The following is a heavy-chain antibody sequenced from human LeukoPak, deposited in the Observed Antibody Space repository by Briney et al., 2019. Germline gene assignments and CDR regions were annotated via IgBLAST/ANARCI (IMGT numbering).Heavy chain of an antibody. CDR3: AKDLSSAITSALVLDV. V-gene: IGHV3-9*01. Sequence: GGSLRLSCKVSGFTFDDYAMHWVRQVPGKGLEWVSGITWNRDNIGYGDSVKGRFTVSRDNVKNVLYLQLKSLRPEDTALYYCAKDLSSAITSALVLDVWGQGTTVIVSS. J-gene: IGHJ6*02. CDR1: GFTFDDYA. D-gene: IGHD3-22*01. CDR2: ITWNRDNI.